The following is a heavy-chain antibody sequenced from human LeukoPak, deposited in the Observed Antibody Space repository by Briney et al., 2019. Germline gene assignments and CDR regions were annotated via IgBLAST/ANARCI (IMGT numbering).Heavy chain of an antibody. CDR1: GGSVNSGSYY. V-gene: IGHV4-61*01. CDR3: ARATYYYDSSGYAY. Sequence: SETLSLTCTVSGGSVNSGSYYWSWLRQPTGKGLEWIGYISYTGSTNYNPSLKSRVTISVDTSKNQFSLKLSSVTAADTAVYYCARATYYYDSSGYAYWGQGTLVTVSS. CDR2: ISYTGST. D-gene: IGHD3-22*01. J-gene: IGHJ4*02.